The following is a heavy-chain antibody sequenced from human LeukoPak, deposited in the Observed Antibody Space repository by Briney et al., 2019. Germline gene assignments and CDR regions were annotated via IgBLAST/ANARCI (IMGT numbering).Heavy chain of an antibody. Sequence: SETLSLTCTVSGGSVSSGSYYWSWVRQPPGKGLEWIGYIYYSGSTNYNPSLKSRVTISVDTSKNQFSLKLSSVTAADTAVYHCAREAMYSYGNNFDYWGQGTLVTVSS. J-gene: IGHJ4*02. CDR3: AREAMYSYGNNFDY. CDR1: GGSVSSGSYY. D-gene: IGHD5-18*01. CDR2: IYYSGST. V-gene: IGHV4-61*01.